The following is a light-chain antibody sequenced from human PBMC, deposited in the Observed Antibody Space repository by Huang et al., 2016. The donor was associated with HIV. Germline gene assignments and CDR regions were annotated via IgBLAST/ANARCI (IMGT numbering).Light chain of an antibody. Sequence: DIMMTQTPLSLSVTPGQPASISCKSSQSLLHSDGKNYLYWDLQKPGQSPQLLIYEVSNRLSGVPDRFNGSGSGTDFTLKISRVEAEDVGTYYCMQSIESVTFGQGTKVEMK. CDR2: EVS. J-gene: IGKJ1*01. CDR3: MQSIESVT. V-gene: IGKV2D-29*02. CDR1: QSLLHSDGKNY.